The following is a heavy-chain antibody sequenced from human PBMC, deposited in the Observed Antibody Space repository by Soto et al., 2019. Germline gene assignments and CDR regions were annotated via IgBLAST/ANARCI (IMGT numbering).Heavy chain of an antibody. CDR3: STALRRDSALGAY. J-gene: IGHJ4*02. V-gene: IGHV3-15*05. CDR2: IRNNADGGTA. Sequence: GGSLRLSCAASGFPFIDAWMTWVRQAPGKGLQWIGRIRNNADGGTADLAAPVRGRFSISRDDSKDTLYLHMNSLEIHDTAVYFCSTALRRDSALGAYWGQGTLVTVSS. CDR1: GFPFIDAW. D-gene: IGHD3-16*01.